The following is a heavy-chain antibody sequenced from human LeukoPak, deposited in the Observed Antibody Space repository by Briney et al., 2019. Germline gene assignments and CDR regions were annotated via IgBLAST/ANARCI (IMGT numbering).Heavy chain of an antibody. CDR1: GFSFSTYT. V-gene: IGHV3-21*01. Sequence: GGSLRLSCAASGFSFSTYTMNWVRQAPGQGLEWVSSISSSSSSIYYSDSVKGRFAVSRDNAKNSLYLQMNSLRDEDTAVYYCAGSLRGGGWYMYSGQGTLVTVSS. CDR2: ISSSSSSI. D-gene: IGHD6-19*01. J-gene: IGHJ4*02. CDR3: AGSLRGGGWYMY.